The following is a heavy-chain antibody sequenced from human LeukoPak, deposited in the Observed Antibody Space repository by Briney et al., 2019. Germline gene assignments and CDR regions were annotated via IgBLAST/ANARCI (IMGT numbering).Heavy chain of an antibody. CDR2: ISAYNGNA. J-gene: IGHJ6*03. D-gene: IGHD6-6*01. V-gene: IGHV1-18*01. Sequence: ASVKVSCKASGYTFTSYGISWVRQAPGQGLEWMGWISAYNGNANYAQKLQGRVTMTTDTSTSTAYMELRSLRSDDTAVYYCARDPGIAARPGGLELGLQRHSTEEEEHYYYYYMDVWGKGTTVTVSS. CDR3: ARDPGIAARPGGLELGLQRHSTEEEEHYYYYYMDV. CDR1: GYTFTSYG.